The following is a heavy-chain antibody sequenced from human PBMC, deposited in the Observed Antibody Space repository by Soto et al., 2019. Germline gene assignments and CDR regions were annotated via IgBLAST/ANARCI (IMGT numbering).Heavy chain of an antibody. CDR2: IYYSGST. J-gene: IGHJ5*02. V-gene: IGHV4-39*01. CDR1: GGSISSSSYY. CDR3: ARCGYSYGYKLSNWFDP. D-gene: IGHD5-18*01. Sequence: SETLSLTCTVSGGSISSSSYYWGWIRQPPGKGLEWIGSIYYSGSTYYNPSLKSRVTISVDTSKNQFSLKLSTVTAADTAVYYCARCGYSYGYKLSNWFDPWGQGTLVTVSS.